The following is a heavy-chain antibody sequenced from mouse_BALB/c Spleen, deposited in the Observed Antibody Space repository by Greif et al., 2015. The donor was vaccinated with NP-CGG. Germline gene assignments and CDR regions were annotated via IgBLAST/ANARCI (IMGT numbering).Heavy chain of an antibody. J-gene: IGHJ4*01. CDR2: IRNKANDYTT. Sequence: EVKVVESGGGLVQPGGSLRLSCATSGFTFTDYYMSWVLQPPGKALEWLGFIRNKANDYTTEYSASVKGRFTISRDNSQSILYLQMNTLRAEDSATYYCARPYFDYGDYYAMDYWGQGTSVTVSS. CDR3: ARPYFDYGDYYAMDY. D-gene: IGHD2-4*01. CDR1: GFTFTDYY. V-gene: IGHV7-3*02.